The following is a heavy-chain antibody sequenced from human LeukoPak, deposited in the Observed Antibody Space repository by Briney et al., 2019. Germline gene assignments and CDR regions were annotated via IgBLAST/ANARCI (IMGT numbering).Heavy chain of an antibody. CDR3: AGGAVAALDFDY. CDR1: GGSISSYY. J-gene: IGHJ4*02. D-gene: IGHD2-15*01. Sequence: SETLSLTCTVSGGSISSYYWSWIRQPPGKGLEWIGYIYYSGSTNYNPSLKSRVTISVDTSKNQFSLKLSSVTAADTAVYYCAGGAVAALDFDYWGQGTLVTVSS. CDR2: IYYSGST. V-gene: IGHV4-59*01.